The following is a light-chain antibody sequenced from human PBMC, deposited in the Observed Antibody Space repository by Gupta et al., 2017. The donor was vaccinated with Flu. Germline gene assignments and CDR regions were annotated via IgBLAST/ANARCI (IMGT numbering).Light chain of an antibody. CDR1: QSLVYSDGNTY. CDR2: EVS. Sequence: DVVLTQSPLSLPVTLGQPASISCMSSQSLVYSDGNTYLKWFQQRPGQSPRLIMYEVSNRDWGVPDRFSGSGSGTEFTLNISRGEAEDVGVYYCQKGTNPLTFGQGTKVEIK. J-gene: IGKJ2*01. V-gene: IGKV2-30*01. CDR3: QKGTNPLT.